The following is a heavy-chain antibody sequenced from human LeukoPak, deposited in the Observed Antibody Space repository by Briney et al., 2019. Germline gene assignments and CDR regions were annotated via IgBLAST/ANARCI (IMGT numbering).Heavy chain of an antibody. CDR3: AKGRHQLVDNYFDY. J-gene: IGHJ4*02. Sequence: GGSLRLSCAASGFTFSSYGLSWVRQAPGKGLEWVSVISGSGGSTYYADSVKGRFTISRDNSKNTLYLQMNSLRAEDTAVYYCAKGRHQLVDNYFDYWGQGTLVTVSS. CDR2: ISGSGGST. V-gene: IGHV3-23*01. CDR1: GFTFSSYG. D-gene: IGHD6-13*01.